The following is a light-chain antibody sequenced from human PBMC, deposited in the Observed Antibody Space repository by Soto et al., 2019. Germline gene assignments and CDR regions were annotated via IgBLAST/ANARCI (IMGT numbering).Light chain of an antibody. CDR3: QQYNNWPPLT. CDR2: GAS. CDR1: QSVSSS. V-gene: IGKV3-15*01. J-gene: IGKJ4*01. Sequence: EIVMTQSPATLSVSPGETANLSCRASQSVSSSLAWYQQTPGRAPRLLIYGASTRATGIPTRFSGSGSGTEFALTISSLQSEDFAVYFCQQYNNWPPLTFGGGTKVDIK.